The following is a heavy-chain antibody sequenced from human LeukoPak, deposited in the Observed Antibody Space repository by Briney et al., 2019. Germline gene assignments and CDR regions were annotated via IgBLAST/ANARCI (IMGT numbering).Heavy chain of an antibody. CDR1: GGSFSGYY. J-gene: IGHJ4*02. CDR3: ARVGVLDTAMPIYYFDY. V-gene: IGHV4-34*01. D-gene: IGHD5-18*01. Sequence: SETLSLTCAVYGGSFSGYYWSWIRQPPGKGLEWIGEINHSGSTNYNPSLKSRVTISVDTSKDQFSLKLSSVTAADTAVYYCARVGVLDTAMPIYYFDYWGQGTLVTVSS. CDR2: INHSGST.